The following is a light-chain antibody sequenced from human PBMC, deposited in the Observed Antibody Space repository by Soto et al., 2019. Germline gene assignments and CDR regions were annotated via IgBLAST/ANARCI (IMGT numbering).Light chain of an antibody. CDR2: GAS. Sequence: EIVMTRSPATLSVSPVEIATLSCRASQSINSNLAWYQQKPGQAPRLLIYGASSRATGIPDRFSGSGSGTDFTLTISRLEPEDFAVYYCQQYGSSRTFGQGTKVDIK. J-gene: IGKJ1*01. CDR3: QQYGSSRT. CDR1: QSINSN. V-gene: IGKV3-20*01.